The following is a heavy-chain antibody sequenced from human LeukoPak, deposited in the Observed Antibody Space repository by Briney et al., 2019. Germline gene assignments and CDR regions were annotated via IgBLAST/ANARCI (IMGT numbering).Heavy chain of an antibody. CDR1: GFTVSSNY. J-gene: IGHJ4*02. D-gene: IGHD4-17*01. Sequence: HPGGSLRLSCAASGFTVSSNYMNWVRQAPGKGLEWVSVIYSAGSTYYADSVRGRFTVSRDNSKNTLYLQMNSLRAEDTAVYYCARGEDYGDYFDYWGQGTLVTVSS. CDR2: IYSAGST. CDR3: ARGEDYGDYFDY. V-gene: IGHV3-53*01.